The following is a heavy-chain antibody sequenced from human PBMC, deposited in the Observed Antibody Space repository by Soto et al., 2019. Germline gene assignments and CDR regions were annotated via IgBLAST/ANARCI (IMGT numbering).Heavy chain of an antibody. J-gene: IGHJ4*02. D-gene: IGHD1-26*01. Sequence: ASVKVSCKASGYTFTIYAMNWVRQAPGQRLEWMGWINAGNGNTKYSQKFQGRVTIIRDTSASTAYMELSSLRSEDTAVYYCARGASPLIDYWGQGTLVTLSS. CDR2: INAGNGNT. CDR1: GYTFTIYA. CDR3: ARGASPLIDY. V-gene: IGHV1-3*01.